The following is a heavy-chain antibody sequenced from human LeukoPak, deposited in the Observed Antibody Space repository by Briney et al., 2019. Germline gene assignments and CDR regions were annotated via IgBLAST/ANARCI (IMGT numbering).Heavy chain of an antibody. CDR2: IYPGDSDT. CDR1: GYSFSSYW. Sequence: GESLKISCKGFGYSFSSYWIDWVRQMPGKGLEWMGIIYPGDSDTRYSPSFQGQVTISADKSTSTAYLQWSILKAADTAMYYCARHYGDYGSSDYCGQGTLVTVSS. V-gene: IGHV5-51*01. CDR3: ARHYGDYGSSDY. J-gene: IGHJ4*02. D-gene: IGHD4-17*01.